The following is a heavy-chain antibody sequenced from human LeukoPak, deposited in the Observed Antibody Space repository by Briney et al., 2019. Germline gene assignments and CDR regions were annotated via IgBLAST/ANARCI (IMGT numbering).Heavy chain of an antibody. J-gene: IGHJ5*02. CDR2: VNHSGIT. CDR1: GGSFSGHH. Sequence: PSETLSLTCAGYGGSFSGHHWNWIRQPPGKGLEWIGEVNHSGITNYNPSLESRVSISADTSKNQFSLKLCSVTAAATAVYYCARRYLGDGIEVVAPHNWFDPWGQGSLVIVSS. V-gene: IGHV4-34*01. D-gene: IGHD3-22*01. CDR3: ARRYLGDGIEVVAPHNWFDP.